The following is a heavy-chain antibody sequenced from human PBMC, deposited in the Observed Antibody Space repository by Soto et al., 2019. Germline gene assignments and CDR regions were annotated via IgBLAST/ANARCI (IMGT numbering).Heavy chain of an antibody. CDR3: VAGGTRWLQSPFDY. J-gene: IGHJ4*02. CDR1: GYTFTGYA. D-gene: IGHD1-1*01. CDR2: INAGNGNT. V-gene: IGHV1-3*01. Sequence: ASVKVSCKASGYTFTGYAMHWVRQAPGQRLEWMGWINAGNGNTKYSQKFQGRVTVTEDTSTDTAYMELSSLRSEDTAVYYCVAGGTRWLQSPFDYWGQGTLVTVSS.